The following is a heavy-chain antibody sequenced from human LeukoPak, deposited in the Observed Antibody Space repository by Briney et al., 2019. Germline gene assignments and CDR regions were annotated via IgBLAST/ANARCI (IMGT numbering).Heavy chain of an antibody. CDR2: INPSGGST. CDR1: GYTFTGYY. Sequence: ASVKVSCKASGYTFTGYYMHWVRQAPGQGLEWMGIINPSGGSTSYAQKFQGRVTMTRDMSTSTVYMELSSLRSEDTAVYYCARDEGRQGYCSGGSCYGIDYWGQGTLVTVSS. CDR3: ARDEGRQGYCSGGSCYGIDY. V-gene: IGHV1-46*01. J-gene: IGHJ4*02. D-gene: IGHD2-15*01.